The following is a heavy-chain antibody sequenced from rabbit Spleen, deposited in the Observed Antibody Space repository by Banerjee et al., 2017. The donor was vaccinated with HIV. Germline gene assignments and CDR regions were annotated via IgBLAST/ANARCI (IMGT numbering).Heavy chain of an antibody. V-gene: IGHV1S45*01. CDR3: ARDTGTSFSSYGMDL. CDR1: GFSFSNSDY. Sequence: QEQLEESGGDLVKPGASLTLTCKASGFSFSNSDYMCWVRQALGKGLEWIACIHGGGSGRTFYVSWAKGRVTISRSTSLATVTLQVTSLTAADTATYFCARDTGTSFSSYGMDLWGPGTLVTVS. CDR2: IHGGGSGRT. J-gene: IGHJ6*01. D-gene: IGHD8-1*01.